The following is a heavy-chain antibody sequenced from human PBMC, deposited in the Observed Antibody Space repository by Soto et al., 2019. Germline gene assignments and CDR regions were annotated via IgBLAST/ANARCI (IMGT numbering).Heavy chain of an antibody. D-gene: IGHD2-2*01. CDR3: HRSSDADYGMGV. CDR1: GGSISSGGYS. Sequence: TLSLTCAVSGGSISSGGYSWSWIRQPPGKGLEWIGYIYHGVNTYYNPSLESRVSISQDRSKNQFSLKLTSVTAADTAVYYCHRSSDADYGMGVWGPGTTVTV. CDR2: IYHGVNT. V-gene: IGHV4-30-2*01. J-gene: IGHJ6*02.